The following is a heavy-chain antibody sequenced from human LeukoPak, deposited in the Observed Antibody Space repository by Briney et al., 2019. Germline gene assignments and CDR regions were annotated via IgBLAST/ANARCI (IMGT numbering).Heavy chain of an antibody. V-gene: IGHV3-30*18. CDR3: AKDSKGHTVTTSFDY. Sequence: PGRSLSLSCAASGFTFSSYGMHGVRQAPGKGLEGVAVISYDGSNKYYADSVKGRFTISRDNSKNTLYLQMNSLRAEDTAVYYCAKDSKGHTVTTSFDYWGQGTLVTVSS. CDR2: ISYDGSNK. CDR1: GFTFSSYG. D-gene: IGHD4-11*01. J-gene: IGHJ4*02.